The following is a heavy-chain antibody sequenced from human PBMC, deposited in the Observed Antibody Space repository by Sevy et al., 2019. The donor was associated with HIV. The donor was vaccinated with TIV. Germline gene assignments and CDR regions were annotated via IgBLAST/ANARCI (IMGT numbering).Heavy chain of an antibody. Sequence: GGSLRLSCVASGFNLSPYWMTWVRQAPGKGLEWVANIKQDGNEKYYVDSVKGRFTVSRDNAKNALYLQMYSLRVEDTAAYFCASNTYHYDSNTYYPVYWGQGIRVTVSS. CDR1: GFNLSPYW. J-gene: IGHJ4*02. V-gene: IGHV3-7*01. CDR2: IKQDGNEK. CDR3: ASNTYHYDSNTYYPVY. D-gene: IGHD3-22*01.